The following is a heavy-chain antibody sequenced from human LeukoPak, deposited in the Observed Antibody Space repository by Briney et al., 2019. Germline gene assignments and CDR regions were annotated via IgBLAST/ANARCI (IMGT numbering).Heavy chain of an antibody. V-gene: IGHV3-53*01. Sequence: GGSLRLACAASGFTFSSFWMSWVRQAPGKGLEWVSVIYSGGSTYYADSVKGRFTISRDNSKSTLYIQMNSLRAEDTAVYYCARAKPKNMVRGLIMRRESRYYFDYWGQGTLVTVSS. CDR1: GFTFSSFW. CDR2: IYSGGST. CDR3: ARAKPKNMVRGLIMRRESRYYFDY. J-gene: IGHJ4*02. D-gene: IGHD3-10*01.